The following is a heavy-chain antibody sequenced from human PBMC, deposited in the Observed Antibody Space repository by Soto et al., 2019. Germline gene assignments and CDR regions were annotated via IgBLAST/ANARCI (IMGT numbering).Heavy chain of an antibody. CDR1: RFIASASY. J-gene: IGHJ4*02. CDR3: ARGEEWGWRHYFDL. Sequence: LRPSCAASRFIASASYKSWFRQAPGKGLEWVSVIYSGGSASYADSVKGRFTISRVNSKNTVYLQMNNMRADDTGVYYCARGEEWGWRHYFDLWGEGTPVSVPA. CDR2: IYSGGSA. D-gene: IGHD3-3*01. V-gene: IGHV3-53*01.